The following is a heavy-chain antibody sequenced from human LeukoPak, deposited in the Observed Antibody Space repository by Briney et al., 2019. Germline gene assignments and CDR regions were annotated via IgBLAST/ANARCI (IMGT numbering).Heavy chain of an antibody. J-gene: IGHJ4*02. CDR1: GFTFSRFW. V-gene: IGHV4-34*01. CDR2: INHSGST. CDR3: ARRFSTYYYGSGSYSGNFDY. D-gene: IGHD3-10*01. Sequence: GSLRLSCAASGFTFSRFWMSWVRQAPGKGLEWIGEINHSGSTNYNPSLKSRVTISVDTSKNQFSLKLSSVTAADTAVYYCARRFSTYYYGSGSYSGNFDYWAREPWSPSPQ.